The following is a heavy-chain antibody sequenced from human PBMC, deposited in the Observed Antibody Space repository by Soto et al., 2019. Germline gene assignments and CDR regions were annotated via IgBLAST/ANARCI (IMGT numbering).Heavy chain of an antibody. D-gene: IGHD3-3*01. Sequence: SVKVSCKASGCTFSSYAIGWVRQAPGQGLEWMGGIIPIFGTANYAQKFQGRVTITADESTSTAYMELSSLRFEDTGVYYCAAGDYHDTSGYSSDYWGQGTLVTVSS. V-gene: IGHV1-69*13. J-gene: IGHJ4*02. CDR3: AAGDYHDTSGYSSDY. CDR1: GCTFSSYA. CDR2: IIPIFGTA.